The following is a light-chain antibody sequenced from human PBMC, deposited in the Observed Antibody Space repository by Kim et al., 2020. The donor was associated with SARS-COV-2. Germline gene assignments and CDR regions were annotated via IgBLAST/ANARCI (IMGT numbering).Light chain of an antibody. CDR3: QVWDRTTV. CDR1: NIENKN. J-gene: IGLJ2*01. V-gene: IGLV3-9*01. CDR2: RDI. Sequence: SGAVGQTATITCGGDNIENKNVHWYQKKPGQAPVLVIYRDINRPSGIPERFSGSNSGNAATLTISRAQAGDEADYFCQVWDRTTVFGGGTKLTVL.